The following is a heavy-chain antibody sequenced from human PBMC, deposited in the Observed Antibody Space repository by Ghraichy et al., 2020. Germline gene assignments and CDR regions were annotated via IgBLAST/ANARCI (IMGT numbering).Heavy chain of an antibody. CDR1: GGSFSGYY. D-gene: IGHD4-17*01. CDR2: INHSGST. CDR3: AREKYYGDPSFDY. V-gene: IGHV4-34*01. Sequence: SETLSLTCAVYGGSFSGYYWSWIRQPPGKGLEWIGEINHSGSTNYNPSLKSRVTISVDTSKNQFSLKLSSVTAADTAVYYCAREKYYGDPSFDYWGQGTLVTVSS. J-gene: IGHJ4*02.